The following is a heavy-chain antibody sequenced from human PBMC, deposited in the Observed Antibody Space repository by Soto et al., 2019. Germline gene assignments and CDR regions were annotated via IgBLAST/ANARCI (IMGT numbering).Heavy chain of an antibody. D-gene: IGHD6-6*01. CDR3: AKDDSSSAINFVVY. V-gene: IGHV3-23*01. J-gene: IGHJ4*02. CDR1: GFTFSSYA. Sequence: PGGSLRLSCASSGFTFSSYAMTWVRQAPGRGLEWVSAISGSGGSTYYAGSVKGRFTTSRDNSKNTLYLQMNGLRAEGTALYYCAKDDSSSAINFVVYWGQGSPVPVYS. CDR2: ISGSGGST.